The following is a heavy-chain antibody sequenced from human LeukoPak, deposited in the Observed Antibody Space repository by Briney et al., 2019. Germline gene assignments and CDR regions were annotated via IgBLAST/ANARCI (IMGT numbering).Heavy chain of an antibody. V-gene: IGHV3-30*02. CDR3: ARGGARDIWYFAY. D-gene: IGHD2-21*01. Sequence: PGGSLRLSCEVSGFTFSAYGIHWVRQSPGKGLEGGAFVRYDGRDKFYADSVKGRFIVSKDNSRTTLQLQMNSLRSEDTAVYFCARGGARDIWYFAYWGQGIRVTVSS. CDR2: VRYDGRDK. CDR1: GFTFSAYG. J-gene: IGHJ4*02.